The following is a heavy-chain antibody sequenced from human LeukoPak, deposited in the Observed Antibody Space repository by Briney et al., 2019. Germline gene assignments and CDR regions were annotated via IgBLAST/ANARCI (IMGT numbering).Heavy chain of an antibody. J-gene: IGHJ4*02. V-gene: IGHV3-7*05. Sequence: PGGSLRLSCAASGITFSGYWMSWVRQDPGKGLEWVATINQDGSEKYYVDSVKGRFTISRDNAKNSLYLEMNSLRAEDTAIYYCARDRSGSYWGQGTLVTVSS. D-gene: IGHD3-3*01. CDR1: GITFSGYW. CDR3: ARDRSGSY. CDR2: INQDGSEK.